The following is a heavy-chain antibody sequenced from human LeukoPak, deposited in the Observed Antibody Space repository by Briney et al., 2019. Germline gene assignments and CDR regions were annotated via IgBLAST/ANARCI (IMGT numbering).Heavy chain of an antibody. Sequence: SETLSLTCTVSGDSINSNSYFWGWIRQPPGKGLEWIGSIYYSGSTYYNPSLKSRVTISVDMSKNQFSLRLTSLTAADTAVYYCASSHDVDPYYGSGSYFDYWGQGTLVTVSS. D-gene: IGHD3-10*01. J-gene: IGHJ4*02. CDR2: IYYSGST. V-gene: IGHV4-39*01. CDR1: GDSINSNSYF. CDR3: ASSHDVDPYYGSGSYFDY.